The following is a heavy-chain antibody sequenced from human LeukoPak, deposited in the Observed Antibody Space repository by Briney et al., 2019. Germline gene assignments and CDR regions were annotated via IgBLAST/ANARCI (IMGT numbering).Heavy chain of an antibody. V-gene: IGHV3-30*02. CDR1: GFTFSSYG. D-gene: IGHD2-2*01. CDR3: AKDQAGYCSSTSCPDDAFDI. Sequence: PGGSLRLSCAASGFTFSSYGMHWVRQAPGKGLERVAFIRYDGSNKYYADSVKGRFTISRDNSKNTLYLQMNSLRAEDTAVYYCAKDQAGYCSSTSCPDDAFDIWGQGTMVTVSS. J-gene: IGHJ3*02. CDR2: IRYDGSNK.